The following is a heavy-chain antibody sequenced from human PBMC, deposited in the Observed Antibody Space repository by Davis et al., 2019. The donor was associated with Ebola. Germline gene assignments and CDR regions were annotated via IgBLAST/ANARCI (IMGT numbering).Heavy chain of an antibody. Sequence: GESLKISCKGSGYSFTSYGISWVRQAPGQGLEWMGWISAYNGNTNYAQKLQGRVTITADKSTSTAYMELSSLRSEDTAVYYCAISITGTTTDGMDVWGQGTTVTVSS. J-gene: IGHJ6*02. CDR3: AISITGTTTDGMDV. V-gene: IGHV1-18*01. D-gene: IGHD1-7*01. CDR1: GYSFTSYG. CDR2: ISAYNGNT.